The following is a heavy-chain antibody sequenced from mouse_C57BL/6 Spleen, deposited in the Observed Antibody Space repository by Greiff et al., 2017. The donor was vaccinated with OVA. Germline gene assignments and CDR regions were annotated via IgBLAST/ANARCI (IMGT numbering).Heavy chain of an antibody. D-gene: IGHD1-1*01. CDR3: ARHEDYGSSYYFDY. V-gene: IGHV5-9*01. Sequence: EVMLVESGGGLVKPGGSLKLSCAASGFTFSSSPMSWVRQTPETRLEWVATISGGGGNTYYPDSVKGRFTISRANAKNTLYLQMSSMRSEDTALYYCARHEDYGSSYYFDYWGQGTTLTVSS. CDR2: ISGGGGNT. CDR1: GFTFSSSP. J-gene: IGHJ2*01.